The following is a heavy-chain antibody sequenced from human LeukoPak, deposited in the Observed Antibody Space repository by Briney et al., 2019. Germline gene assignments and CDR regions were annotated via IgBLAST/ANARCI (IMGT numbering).Heavy chain of an antibody. V-gene: IGHV5-51*01. D-gene: IGHD4-23*01. CDR1: GYIFTSYW. CDR3: ARGLYGGNSYDAIEAFDY. CDR2: IYPGDSKT. Sequence: GESLKISCKGSGYIFTSYWIGWVRQMPGKGLEWMGLIYPGDSKTRYSPSFQGQVTMSADKSISTASLQWSNLKASDTAIYYCARGLYGGNSYDAIEAFDYWGQGTLVSVSS. J-gene: IGHJ4*02.